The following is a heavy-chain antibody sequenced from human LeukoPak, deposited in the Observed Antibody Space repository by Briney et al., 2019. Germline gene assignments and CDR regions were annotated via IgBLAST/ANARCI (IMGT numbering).Heavy chain of an antibody. CDR3: ARGIAAAGFFNWFDP. CDR1: GGSISSYY. V-gene: IGHV4-59*08. Sequence: SETLSLTCTVSGGSISSYYWSWIRQPPGKGLEWIGYIYYSGSTNYNPSLKSRVTISVDTSKNQFSPKLSSVTAADTAVYYCARGIAAAGFFNWFDPWGQGTLVTVSS. D-gene: IGHD6-13*01. CDR2: IYYSGST. J-gene: IGHJ5*02.